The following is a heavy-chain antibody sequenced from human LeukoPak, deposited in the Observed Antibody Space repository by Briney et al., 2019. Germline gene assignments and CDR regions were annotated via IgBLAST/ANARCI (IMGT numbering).Heavy chain of an antibody. V-gene: IGHV3-23*01. D-gene: IGHD3-22*01. CDR1: GVTFSSDD. CDR3: AKESMIVVSRASDI. CDR2: YSSSGGST. Sequence: GSLILSCSAAGVTFSSDDMRWFRRAPGGGVQWGSAYSSSGGSTYYAHSVKGRFTISRDTSKNPLSLQMNSLRAEDTAVYYCAKESMIVVSRASDIWGQGTMVTVSS. J-gene: IGHJ3*02.